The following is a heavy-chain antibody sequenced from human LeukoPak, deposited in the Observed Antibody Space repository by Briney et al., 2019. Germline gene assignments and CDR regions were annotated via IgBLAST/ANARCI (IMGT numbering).Heavy chain of an antibody. V-gene: IGHV3-30*02. Sequence: GGSLRLSCAASGFTFSSYGMHWVRQAPGKGLEWVAFIRYDGSNKYYADSVKGRFTISKDNSKNTLYLQMNSLRAEDTAVYYCARGDWLLSPTDYWGQGTLVTVSS. CDR1: GFTFSSYG. CDR2: IRYDGSNK. J-gene: IGHJ4*02. D-gene: IGHD3-9*01. CDR3: ARGDWLLSPTDY.